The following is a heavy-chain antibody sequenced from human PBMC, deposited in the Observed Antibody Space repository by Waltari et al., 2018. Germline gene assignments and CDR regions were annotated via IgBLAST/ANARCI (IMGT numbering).Heavy chain of an antibody. D-gene: IGHD5-12*01. V-gene: IGHV4-34*01. Sequence: QVQLQQWGAGLLKPSETLSLTCAVSGGSFSGYYWSWIRPPPGKGLEWIGEINHSGSTNYNPSLKSRVTISVDTSKNQFSLKLSSVTAADTAVYYCARGPLRFRWLQFVAFDIWGQGTMVTVSS. J-gene: IGHJ3*02. CDR1: GGSFSGYY. CDR3: ARGPLRFRWLQFVAFDI. CDR2: INHSGST.